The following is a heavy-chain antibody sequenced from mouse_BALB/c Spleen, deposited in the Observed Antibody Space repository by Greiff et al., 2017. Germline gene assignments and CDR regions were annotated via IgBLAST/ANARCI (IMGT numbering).Heavy chain of an antibody. V-gene: IGHV1-77*01. CDR3: ARALHYYGSTYFDY. J-gene: IGHJ2*01. CDR1: GYTFTDYY. CDR2: IYPGSGNT. D-gene: IGHD1-1*01. Sequence: QVQLKHSGAELARPGASVKLSCKASGYTFTDYYINWVKQRTGQGLEWIGEIYPGSGNTYYNEKFKGKATLTADKSSSTAYMQLSSLTSEDSAVYFCARALHYYGSTYFDYWGQGTTLTVSS.